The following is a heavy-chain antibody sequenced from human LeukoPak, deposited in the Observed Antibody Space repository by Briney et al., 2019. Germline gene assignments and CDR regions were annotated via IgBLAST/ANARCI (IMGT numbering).Heavy chain of an antibody. CDR3: ARHTDQSGGWYSDL. CDR1: GYSFTNYW. V-gene: IGHV5-51*01. D-gene: IGHD2-15*01. J-gene: IGHJ2*01. CDR2: IYPGDSDT. Sequence: GESLKISCKGSGYSFTNYWIGWVRQMPGKGLEWMGIIYPGDSDTRYSPSFQAQVTISADKSISTAYLQWSSLKASDTAIYYCARHTDQSGGWYSDLWGRGTLVTVSS.